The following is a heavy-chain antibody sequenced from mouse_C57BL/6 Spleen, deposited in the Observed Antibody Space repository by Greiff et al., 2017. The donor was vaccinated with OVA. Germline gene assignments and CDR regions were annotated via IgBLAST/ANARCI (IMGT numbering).Heavy chain of an antibody. CDR2: ISYSGST. Sequence: VQLQQSGPGMVKPSQSLSLTCTVTGYSITSGYDWHWIRHFPGNKLEWMGYISYSGSTNYNPSLKSRISITHDTSKNHFFLKLNSVTTEDTATYYCARAYDGYPHWYFDVWGTGTTVTVSS. CDR1: GYSITSGYD. J-gene: IGHJ1*03. CDR3: ARAYDGYPHWYFDV. D-gene: IGHD2-3*01. V-gene: IGHV3-1*01.